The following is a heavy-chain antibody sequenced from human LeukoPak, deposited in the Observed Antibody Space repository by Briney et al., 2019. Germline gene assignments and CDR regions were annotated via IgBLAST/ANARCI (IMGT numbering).Heavy chain of an antibody. D-gene: IGHD2-15*01. J-gene: IGHJ3*02. CDR1: GGSISSSSYY. Sequence: PSETLSLACTVSGGSISSSSYYWGWIRQPPGKGLEWFGSISDSGSTYYYPSIKSRVPISVDTSKNKFSLNLSSVTAADTAVYYCASSYCSGGSCYGTFDIWGQGTMVTVSS. V-gene: IGHV4-39*01. CDR3: ASSYCSGGSCYGTFDI. CDR2: ISDSGST.